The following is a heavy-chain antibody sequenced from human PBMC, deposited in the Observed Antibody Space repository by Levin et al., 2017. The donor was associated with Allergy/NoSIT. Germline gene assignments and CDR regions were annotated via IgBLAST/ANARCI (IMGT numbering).Heavy chain of an antibody. V-gene: IGHV3-13*04. D-gene: IGHD6-19*01. CDR3: ARDSSGWQTFDY. CDR2: IGTAGDT. J-gene: IGHJ4*02. CDR1: GFTFSSYD. Sequence: GGSLRLSCAASGFTFSSYDMHWVRQATGKGLEWVSAIGTAGDTYYPGSVKGRFTISRENAKNSLYLQMNSLRAGDTAVYYCARDSSGWQTFDYWGQGTLVTVSS.